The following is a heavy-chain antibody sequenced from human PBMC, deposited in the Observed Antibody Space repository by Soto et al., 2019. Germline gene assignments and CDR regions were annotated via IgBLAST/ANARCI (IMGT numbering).Heavy chain of an antibody. CDR2: IWYDGRNK. CDR3: ARDLREVPAAIGYYGMDV. D-gene: IGHD2-2*02. V-gene: IGHV3-33*01. Sequence: QVQLVESGGGVVQPGRSLRLSCAASGFTFSSYGMHWVRQAPGKGLEWVAVIWYDGRNKYYADSVKGRFTISRDNSKNTLYLQMNSLRAEDTAVYYCARDLREVPAAIGYYGMDVWGQGTTVTVSS. CDR1: GFTFSSYG. J-gene: IGHJ6*02.